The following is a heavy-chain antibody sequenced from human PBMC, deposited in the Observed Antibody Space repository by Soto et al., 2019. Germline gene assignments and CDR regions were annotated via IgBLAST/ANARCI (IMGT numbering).Heavy chain of an antibody. V-gene: IGHV3-23*01. J-gene: IGHJ5*02. CDR1: GFTFTSYA. CDR3: ARDRGVARGWFDP. CDR2: VIGCGSRT. D-gene: IGHD5-12*01. Sequence: PGGSLRLSCAASGFTFTSYAMTWVRQAPGKGLEWVSVVIGCGSRTYYADSVKDRFTISRDNFKNTLYLEMNSLRAEDTAVYYCARDRGVARGWFDPWGQVTLVTVSS.